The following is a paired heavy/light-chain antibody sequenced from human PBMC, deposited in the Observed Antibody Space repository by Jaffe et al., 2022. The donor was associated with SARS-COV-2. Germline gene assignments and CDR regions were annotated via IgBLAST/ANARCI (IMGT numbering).Light chain of an antibody. CDR3: HCHDGSLSGWV. V-gene: IGLV1-40*01. CDR1: TSNIGAGYD. J-gene: IGLJ3*02. Sequence: QSVLTQPPSVSGAPGQRVTISCTGSTSNIGAGYDVHWYQQLPGTAPKLLIYANRNRPSGVPDRFSGSKSGISASLAISGLQAEDEADYYCHCHDGSLSGWVFGGGTKVTVL. CDR2: ANR.
Heavy chain of an antibody. CDR3: ARHQPLSSGWYRVGPFDI. V-gene: IGHV4-39*01. CDR1: GGPISSSRFN. CDR2: MYYDGSA. J-gene: IGHJ3*02. Sequence: QLQLQESGPGLVRPSETLSLTCSVSGGPISSSRFNWGWIRQPPGKALEWIGTMYYDGSAHYSPSLKGRVTKSEDTSRNQFSLTLYSVTAADTAVYYCARHQPLSSGWYRVGPFDIWGQGTMVTVSS. D-gene: IGHD6-19*01.